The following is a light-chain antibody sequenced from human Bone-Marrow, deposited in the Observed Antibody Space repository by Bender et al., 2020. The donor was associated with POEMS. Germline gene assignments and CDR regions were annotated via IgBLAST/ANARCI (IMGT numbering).Light chain of an antibody. CDR2: GNN. CDR1: NSNIGTNA. V-gene: IGLV1-47*01. Sequence: QSVLTQPPSASGTPGQRVTISCSGSNSNIGTNAVNWYQQFPGPAPKLLIYGNNQRPSGVPDRLSGSKSGTSASLAISGLRSEDEADYYCAAWDDSLSGYVFGTGTKVTVL. CDR3: AAWDDSLSGYV. J-gene: IGLJ1*01.